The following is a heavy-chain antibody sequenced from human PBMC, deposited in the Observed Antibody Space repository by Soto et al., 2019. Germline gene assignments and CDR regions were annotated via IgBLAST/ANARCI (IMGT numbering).Heavy chain of an antibody. J-gene: IGHJ4*02. CDR2: IYYSGST. CDR3: ARGGVDYYDSSGYYFSPYYFDY. Sequence: PSETLSLPWSVSGGYISNHYWSWIRQPPGKGLEWIGYIYYSGSTNYNPSLKSRVTISVDRSKNQFSLKLSSVTAADTAVYYCARGGVDYYDSSGYYFSPYYFDYWGQGTLVTVSS. CDR1: GGYISNHY. D-gene: IGHD3-22*01. V-gene: IGHV4-59*11.